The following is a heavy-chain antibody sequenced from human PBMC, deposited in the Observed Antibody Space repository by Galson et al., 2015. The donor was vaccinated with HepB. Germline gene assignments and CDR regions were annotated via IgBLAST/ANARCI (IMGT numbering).Heavy chain of an antibody. CDR2: INAGNGNT. J-gene: IGHJ6*02. CDR1: GYTFTSYA. V-gene: IGHV1-3*01. CDR3: ARDDCSSTSCLADYYYYGMDV. Sequence: SVKVSCKASGYTFTSYAMHWVRQAPGQRLEWMGWINAGNGNTKYSQKFQGRVTITRDTSASTAYMELSSLRTEDTAVYYCARDDCSSTSCLADYYYYGMDVWGQGTTVTVSS. D-gene: IGHD2-2*01.